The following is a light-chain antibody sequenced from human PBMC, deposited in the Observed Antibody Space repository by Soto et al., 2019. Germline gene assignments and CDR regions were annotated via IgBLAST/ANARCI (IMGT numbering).Light chain of an antibody. CDR3: SSKTSTDTLV. Sequence: QSALTQPASVSVSPGQSITISCTGSSSDVGDYDFVAWYQQSPGEAPKVMIYDVTSRPSGVSNRFSGSKSGNTASLTISGLQAEDEADYYCSSKTSTDTLVFGTGTKVTVL. CDR2: DVT. CDR1: SSDVGDYDF. J-gene: IGLJ1*01. V-gene: IGLV2-14*01.